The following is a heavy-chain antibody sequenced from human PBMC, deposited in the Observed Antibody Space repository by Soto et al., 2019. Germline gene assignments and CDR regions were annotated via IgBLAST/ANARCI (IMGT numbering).Heavy chain of an antibody. CDR3: ARPRGVVPAASNAFAI. J-gene: IGHJ3*02. CDR1: GYTFTSYA. D-gene: IGHD2-2*01. Sequence: QVPLVQSGAEVKKPGASVKVSCKASGYTFTSYAMHWVRQAPGQRPEWMGWINAGNGNTKYSQKFQGRVTITRDTSASTAYMELSSLRSEDTAVYYCARPRGVVPAASNAFAIWGQGTMVTVSS. V-gene: IGHV1-3*01. CDR2: INAGNGNT.